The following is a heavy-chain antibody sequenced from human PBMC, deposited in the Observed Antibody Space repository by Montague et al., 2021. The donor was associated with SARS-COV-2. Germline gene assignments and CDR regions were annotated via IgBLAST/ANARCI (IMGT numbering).Heavy chain of an antibody. D-gene: IGHD3-10*01. CDR3: ANQLLWTNY. CDR2: ISSSSSYI. Sequence: SLRLSCSASGFTFSSYSMNWVRQAPGKGLEWVPSISSSSSYIYYADSVKGRFTTSRDNSKNTLYLQMNSLRAEDTAVYYCANQLLWTNYWGQGTLVTVSS. V-gene: IGHV3-21*01. J-gene: IGHJ4*02. CDR1: GFTFSSYS.